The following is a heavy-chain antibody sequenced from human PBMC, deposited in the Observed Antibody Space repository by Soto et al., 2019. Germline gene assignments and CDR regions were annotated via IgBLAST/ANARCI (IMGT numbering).Heavy chain of an antibody. CDR3: ARESEDLTSNFDY. CDR1: GFTFTRYS. J-gene: IGHJ4*02. V-gene: IGHV3-21*01. CDR2: ISSTTNYI. Sequence: EVQLVESGGGLVKPGGSLRLSCAASGFTFTRYSMNWFRQAPGKGLEWVSSISSTTNYIYYADSMKGRFTVSRDNAKNSVYLDMNSLSAEDTAVYYCARESEDLTSNFDYWGQGTLGTVSS.